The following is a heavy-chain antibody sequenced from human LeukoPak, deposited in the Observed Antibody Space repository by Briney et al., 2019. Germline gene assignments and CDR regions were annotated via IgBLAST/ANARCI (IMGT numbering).Heavy chain of an antibody. CDR3: ARTRSIVVVPAAMSAFDI. CDR1: GGTFSSYA. CDR2: IIPIFGTA. D-gene: IGHD2-2*01. V-gene: IGHV1-69*13. Sequence: SVKVSCKASGGTFSSYAISWVRQAPGQGLEWMGGIIPIFGTANYAQKFQGRVTITADESTSTAYMELSSLRSEDTAVYYCARTRSIVVVPAAMSAFDIWGQGTMVTVSS. J-gene: IGHJ3*02.